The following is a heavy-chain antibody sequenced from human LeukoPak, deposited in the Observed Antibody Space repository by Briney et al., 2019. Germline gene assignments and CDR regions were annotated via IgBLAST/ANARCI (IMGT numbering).Heavy chain of an antibody. D-gene: IGHD2-15*01. CDR1: GYSISSGYY. CDR2: IYHSGST. V-gene: IGHV4-38-2*02. Sequence: SETLSLTCTVSGYSISSGYYWGWIRQPPGKGLEWIGSIYHSGSTYYNPSLKSRVTISVDTSKNQFSLKLSSVTAADTAVYYCARGARWWAHHWGQGTLVTVSS. J-gene: IGHJ4*02. CDR3: ARGARWWAHH.